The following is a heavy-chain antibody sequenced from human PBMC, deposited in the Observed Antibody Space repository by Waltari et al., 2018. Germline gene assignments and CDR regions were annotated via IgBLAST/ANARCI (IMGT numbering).Heavy chain of an antibody. CDR1: GFTFSSYG. CDR3: AKDQDYGDYYRPGPSFDY. CDR2: IRYDGSNK. J-gene: IGHJ4*02. Sequence: QVQLVESGGGVVQPGGSLRLSCAASGFTFSSYGMHWVRQAPGKGVEWVAFIRYDGSNKYYADSVKGRLTISRDNSKNTLYLQMNSLRAEDTAVYYCAKDQDYGDYYRPGPSFDYWGQGTLVTVSS. V-gene: IGHV3-30*02. D-gene: IGHD4-17*01.